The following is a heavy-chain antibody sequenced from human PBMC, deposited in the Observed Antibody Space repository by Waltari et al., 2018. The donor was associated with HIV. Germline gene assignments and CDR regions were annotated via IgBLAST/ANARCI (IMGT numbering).Heavy chain of an antibody. CDR1: GYAFNTLA. V-gene: IGHV7-4-1*02. Sequence: QVQLVQSESELKEPGASVKVSCKASGYAFNTLAINWVRQAPGQGLEWMGWINTKTGNPTYAQAFTGRLVLSLDTSVSTAYLQISSLKAEDTAVYYCARVYHDGNWFDPWGQGTLVTVSS. D-gene: IGHD1-1*01. J-gene: IGHJ5*02. CDR3: ARVYHDGNWFDP. CDR2: INTKTGNP.